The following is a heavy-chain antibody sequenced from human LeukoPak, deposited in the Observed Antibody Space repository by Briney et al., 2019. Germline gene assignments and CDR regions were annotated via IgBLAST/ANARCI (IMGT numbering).Heavy chain of an antibody. J-gene: IGHJ4*02. CDR2: ISSSSSYT. CDR1: GFTFSDYY. D-gene: IGHD1/OR15-1a*01. Sequence: GGSLRLSCAASGFTFSDYYMSWIRQAPGKGLEWVSYISSSSSYTNYADSVKGRFTISRGNSKNTLYLQMNSLRAEDTAVYYCAKDLEQPFDYWGQGTLVTVSS. CDR3: AKDLEQPFDY. V-gene: IGHV3-11*05.